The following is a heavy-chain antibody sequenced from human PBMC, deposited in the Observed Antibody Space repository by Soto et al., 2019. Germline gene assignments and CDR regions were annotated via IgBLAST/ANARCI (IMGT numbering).Heavy chain of an antibody. J-gene: IGHJ6*02. D-gene: IGHD5-12*01. V-gene: IGHV3-49*05. Sequence: EVQLVESGGGLVKPGWSLRLSCITSGFAFGDFAMTWFRQAPGKGLVWVGFITSKKYGGTPQYAASVKGRISISRDDTKSIAYLQMNNLKTDDTAVYYCSRLPPEIYSAYDFPMDVWGQGTTVTVAS. CDR1: GFAFGDFA. CDR3: SRLPPEIYSAYDFPMDV. CDR2: ITSKKYGGTP.